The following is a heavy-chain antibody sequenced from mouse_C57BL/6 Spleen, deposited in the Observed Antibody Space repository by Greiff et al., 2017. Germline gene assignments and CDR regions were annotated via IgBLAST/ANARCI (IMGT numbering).Heavy chain of an antibody. J-gene: IGHJ4*01. Sequence: QVQLQQSGAELVRPGTSVQMSCKASGYTFTNYWIGWAKQRPGHGLEWIGDIYPGGGYTTYNEKFNGKAPLTADKSSSTAYMQFSSLTAEDSASYYCARGRLYDYDGYAMDNWGQGTSVTVSS. V-gene: IGHV1-63*01. D-gene: IGHD2-4*01. CDR3: ARGRLYDYDGYAMDN. CDR1: GYTFTNYW. CDR2: IYPGGGYT.